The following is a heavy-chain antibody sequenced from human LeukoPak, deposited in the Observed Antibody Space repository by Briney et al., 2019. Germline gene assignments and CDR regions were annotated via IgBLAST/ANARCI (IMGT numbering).Heavy chain of an antibody. Sequence: PGGSLRPSCAASGFTFSSYSMNWVRQAPGKGLEWVSSITTGSTYIYYADSVRGRFTISRDDAKNSLYLQMNSLRAEDTAVYYCAREGHCSRTSCALDAIEIWGQGTLVAVSS. CDR2: ITTGSTYI. D-gene: IGHD2-2*01. J-gene: IGHJ3*02. V-gene: IGHV3-21*01. CDR1: GFTFSSYS. CDR3: AREGHCSRTSCALDAIEI.